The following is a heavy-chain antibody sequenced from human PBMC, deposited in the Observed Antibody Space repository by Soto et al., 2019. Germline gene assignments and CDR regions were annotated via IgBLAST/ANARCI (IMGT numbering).Heavy chain of an antibody. CDR3: ARGDFIAVAPLGENNWFDP. Sequence: GGSLRISCAASGFTFSDYYMSWIRQAPGKGLEWVSYISSSGSTIYYADSVKGRVTISRDNAKNSLYLQMNSVRAEDTAVYYCARGDFIAVAPLGENNWFDPLGEGTLVTVS. J-gene: IGHJ5*02. CDR1: GFTFSDYY. V-gene: IGHV3-11*01. CDR2: ISSSGSTI. D-gene: IGHD6-19*01.